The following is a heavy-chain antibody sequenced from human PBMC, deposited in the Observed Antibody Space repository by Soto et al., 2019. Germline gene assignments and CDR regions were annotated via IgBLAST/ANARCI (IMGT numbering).Heavy chain of an antibody. CDR3: ARPTTVTTDYYYYYMDV. J-gene: IGHJ6*03. CDR1: GGSISSSSYY. D-gene: IGHD4-17*01. CDR2: IYYSGST. Sequence: SETLSLTCTVSGGSISSSSYYWGWIRQPPGKGLEWIGSIYYSGSTYYNPSLKSRVTISVDTSKNQFSLKLSSVTAADTAVYYCARPTTVTTDYYYYYMDVWGKGTTVTVSS. V-gene: IGHV4-39*01.